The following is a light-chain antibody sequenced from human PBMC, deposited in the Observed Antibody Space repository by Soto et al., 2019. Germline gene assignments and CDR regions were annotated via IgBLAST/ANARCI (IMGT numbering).Light chain of an antibody. J-gene: IGKJ1*01. CDR3: QQYDSSGT. CDR2: GAS. V-gene: IGKV3-20*01. CDR1: QSVSNNY. Sequence: EIVLTQSPGTLSLSPGERATLSCRASQSVSNNYLAWYQQKPGQAPRLLIYGASNRATGIPDRFSGSGSGTDFTLTISRLEPEEMAVYYCQQYDSSGTFVQGTKLDIK.